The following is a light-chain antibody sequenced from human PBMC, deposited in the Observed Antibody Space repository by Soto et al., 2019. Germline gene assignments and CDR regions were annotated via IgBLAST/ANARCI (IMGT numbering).Light chain of an antibody. V-gene: IGLV9-49*01. J-gene: IGLJ2*01. CDR2: VGTGGIVG. Sequence: QSVLTQPPSASASLGASDTLTCTLSSGYSNYKVDWYQQRPGKGPRFVMRVGTGGIVGSKGDGIPDRFSVLGSGLNRYLTIKNIQEEDESDYHCGADHGSGSNFVVVFGGGTQLTVL. CDR3: GADHGSGSNFVVV. CDR1: SGYSNYK.